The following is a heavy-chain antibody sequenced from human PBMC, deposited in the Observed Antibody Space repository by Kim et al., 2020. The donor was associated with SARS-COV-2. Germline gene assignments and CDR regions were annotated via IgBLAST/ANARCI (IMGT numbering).Heavy chain of an antibody. D-gene: IGHD4-17*01. CDR2: IEKNGNEK. CDR1: GFPFSSYW. Sequence: GGSLRLSCAASGFPFSSYWMSWVRQAPGKGLEWVANIEKNGNEKDYVDSVEGRFTIFRDNARNSVFLQMNNLTAEDTAVYYCARDGGDYNDVRGIGMWG. V-gene: IGHV3-7*01. CDR3: ARDGGDYNDVRGIGM. J-gene: IGHJ1*01.